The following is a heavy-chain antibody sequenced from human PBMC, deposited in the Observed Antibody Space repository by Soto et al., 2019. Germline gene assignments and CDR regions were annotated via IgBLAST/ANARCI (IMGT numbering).Heavy chain of an antibody. D-gene: IGHD5-12*01. CDR1: GNTFTSYY. J-gene: IGHJ4*02. V-gene: IGHV1-46*01. CDR2: INPSGGST. CDR3: ARGSNRSDGYLPKLH. Sequence: GASVKVSCKAPGNTFTSYYRHWVRQAPGQGLERMGIINPSGGSTSYAQKFQGRVTMTRDTSTSTVYMELSSLRSEDTAVYYCARGSNRSDGYLPKLHWAQGTLVTVSS.